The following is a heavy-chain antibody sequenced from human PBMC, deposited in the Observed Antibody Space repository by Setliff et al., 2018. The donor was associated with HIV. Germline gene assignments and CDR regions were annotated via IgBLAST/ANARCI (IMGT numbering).Heavy chain of an antibody. V-gene: IGHV1-46*01. CDR1: GYTLTDHY. J-gene: IGHJ4*02. CDR2: INPRDGST. Sequence: ASVKVSCKASGYTLTDHYIHWVRQAPGQGLEWMGRINPRDGSTGYAQRFQGRFTMTRDTSRGTVYMELRSLRSEDTAVYCCARAPFTSGHYGADYWGQGTLVTVSS. D-gene: IGHD3-10*01. CDR3: ARAPFTSGHYGADY.